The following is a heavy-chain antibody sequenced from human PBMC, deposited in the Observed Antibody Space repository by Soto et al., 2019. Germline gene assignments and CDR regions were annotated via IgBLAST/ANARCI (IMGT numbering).Heavy chain of an antibody. CDR1: GGSFSTYY. V-gene: IGHV4-59*01. D-gene: IGHD6-25*01. CDR3: ARDQLSSALYVWFDP. CDR2: IYYDGST. J-gene: IGHJ5*02. Sequence: SETLSLTCAVYGGSFSTYYWSWIRQPPGKGLEWIGYIYYDGSTSYNPSLRSRVTISVDTSKNQFSLILSSVTSADTAVYYCARDQLSSALYVWFDPWGQGTLVTVSS.